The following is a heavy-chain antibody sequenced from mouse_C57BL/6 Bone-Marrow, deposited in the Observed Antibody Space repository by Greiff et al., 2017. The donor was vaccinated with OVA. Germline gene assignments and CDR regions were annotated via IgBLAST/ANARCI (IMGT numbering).Heavy chain of an antibody. Sequence: VHVKQSGPELVKPGASVKISCKASGYSFTGYYMNWVKQSPEKSLEWIGEINPSTGGTTYNQKFKAKATLTVDKSSSTAYMQLKSLTSEDSAVYYCARGVITTVVPLFDYWGQGTTLTVSS. CDR3: ARGVITTVVPLFDY. J-gene: IGHJ2*01. CDR1: GYSFTGYY. CDR2: INPSTGGT. V-gene: IGHV1-42*01. D-gene: IGHD1-1*01.